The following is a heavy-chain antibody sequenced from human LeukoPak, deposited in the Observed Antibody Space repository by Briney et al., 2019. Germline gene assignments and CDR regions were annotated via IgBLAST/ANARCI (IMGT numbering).Heavy chain of an antibody. CDR2: ISSSGSTI. J-gene: IGHJ4*02. D-gene: IGHD2-15*01. CDR1: GFTFSSYE. Sequence: GGSLRLSCAASGFTFSSYEMNWVRQAPGKGLEWVSYISSSGSTIYYADSVKGRFTISRDNAKNSLYLQMNSLRDEDTAVYYRARGCSGGSCFGDFDYWGQGTLGTVSS. V-gene: IGHV3-48*03. CDR3: ARGCSGGSCFGDFDY.